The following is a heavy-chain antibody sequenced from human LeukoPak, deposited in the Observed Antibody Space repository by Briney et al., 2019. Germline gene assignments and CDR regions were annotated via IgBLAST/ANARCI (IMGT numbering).Heavy chain of an antibody. J-gene: IGHJ4*02. D-gene: IGHD6-19*01. Sequence: SETLSLTCTVSGGSISSSSNYLGWIRQPPGKGLEWIGSIYYSGSTYYNPSLKSRVTISVGTSKNQFSLRLSSVTAADTAVYYCARVFSVAGTFDYWGQGTLVTVSS. V-gene: IGHV4-39*07. CDR3: ARVFSVAGTFDY. CDR2: IYYSGST. CDR1: GGSISSSSNY.